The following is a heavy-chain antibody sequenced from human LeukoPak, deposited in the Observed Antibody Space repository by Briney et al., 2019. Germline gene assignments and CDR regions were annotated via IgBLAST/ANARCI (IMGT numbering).Heavy chain of an antibody. CDR1: GYSFSAYT. D-gene: IGHD1-26*01. J-gene: IGHJ3*02. CDR2: ITVYNNKT. V-gene: IGHV1-18*01. CDR3: ARGNEWELPDAFDI. Sequence: GASVRVSCKASGYSFSAYTVSWVRQAPGQGLEWMALITVYNNKTDYAQKFEGRVTVTTDTSTSTAYMELRSLTSDDTAVYYCARGNEWELPDAFDIWGQGTMVTVSS.